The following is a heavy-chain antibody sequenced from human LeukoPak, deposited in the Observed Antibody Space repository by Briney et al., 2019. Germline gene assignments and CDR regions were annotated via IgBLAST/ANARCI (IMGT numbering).Heavy chain of an antibody. CDR2: ISGSSNYI. Sequence: GGSLRLSCAASGFTFSDYTMNWVRLAPGKGLEWVSSISGSSNYIYYADSVKGRFTISRGNAKNSLYLQMNSLRVEDTAVYYCAREGIAAAGDYWGQGTLVTVSS. V-gene: IGHV3-21*01. J-gene: IGHJ4*02. CDR3: AREGIAAAGDY. D-gene: IGHD6-13*01. CDR1: GFTFSDYT.